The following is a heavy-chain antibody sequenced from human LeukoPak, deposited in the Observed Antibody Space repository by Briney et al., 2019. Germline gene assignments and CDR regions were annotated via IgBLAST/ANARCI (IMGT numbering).Heavy chain of an antibody. D-gene: IGHD3-3*01. CDR3: ARRLEWSPYFDY. CDR2: IYYSGST. J-gene: IGHJ4*02. V-gene: IGHV4-59*01. CDR1: DDSISDYY. Sequence: KPSETLSLTCTVSDDSISDYYRGWIRQPPGKGLEWIGYIYYSGSTNYNPSLKSRVTISVDTSKNQFSLKLSSVTAADTAVYYCARRLEWSPYFDYWGQGTLVTVSS.